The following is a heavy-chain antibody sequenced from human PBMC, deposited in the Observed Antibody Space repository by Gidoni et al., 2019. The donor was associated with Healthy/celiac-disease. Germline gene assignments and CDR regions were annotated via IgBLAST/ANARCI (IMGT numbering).Heavy chain of an antibody. CDR2: IKQDGSEK. Sequence: EVQLVESGGGLVQPVGSLRLSCAASGFTFSSYWMSWVRQAPGKGLEWVANIKQDGSEKYYVDSGKGRFTISRDNAKNSLYLQMNSLRAEDTAVYYCAKDGYEDAFDIWGQGTMVTVSS. CDR1: GFTFSSYW. J-gene: IGHJ3*02. V-gene: IGHV3-7*04. D-gene: IGHD2-15*01. CDR3: AKDGYEDAFDI.